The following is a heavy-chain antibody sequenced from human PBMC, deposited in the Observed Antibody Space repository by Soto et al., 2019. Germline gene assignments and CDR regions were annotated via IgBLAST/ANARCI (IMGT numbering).Heavy chain of an antibody. CDR3: ARDRGLGYRISGAARYYYYGMDV. CDR2: IIPIFGTA. D-gene: IGHD6-25*01. V-gene: IGHV1-69*01. Sequence: QVQLVQSGAEVKKPGSSVKVSCKASGGTFSSYAISWVRQAPGQGLEWMGGIIPIFGTANYAQKFQGRGTITADESTSTAYMELSSLRSEDTAVYYCARDRGLGYRISGAARYYYYGMDVWGQGTTVTVSS. CDR1: GGTFSSYA. J-gene: IGHJ6*02.